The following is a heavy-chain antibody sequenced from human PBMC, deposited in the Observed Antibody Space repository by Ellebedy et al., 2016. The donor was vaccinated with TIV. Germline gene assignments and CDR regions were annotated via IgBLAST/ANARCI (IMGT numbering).Heavy chain of an antibody. Sequence: MPSETLSLTCAVSGGSIDSYHWNWIRQPAGKGLEWIGRIYISGATNYNSSLKSRVTMSADTSKNEFFLKLRSVTAADTAVYYCARDQLLVRGVMIDAFVLWGQGTMVIVSS. CDR2: IYISGAT. CDR1: GGSIDSYH. J-gene: IGHJ3*01. V-gene: IGHV4-4*07. D-gene: IGHD3-10*01. CDR3: ARDQLLVRGVMIDAFVL.